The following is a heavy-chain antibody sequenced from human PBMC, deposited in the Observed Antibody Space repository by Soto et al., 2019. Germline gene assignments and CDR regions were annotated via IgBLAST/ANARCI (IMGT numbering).Heavy chain of an antibody. J-gene: IGHJ6*02. CDR2: IYPGDSDT. D-gene: IGHD1-26*01. V-gene: IGHV5-51*01. CDR1: GYSFTSYW. Sequence: PGESLKISCKGSGYSFTSYWIAWVRQMPGKGLECMGIIYPGDSDTKYSPSFQGQVTISSDKSLSTAYLQWSSLKAADSAMYYCARHGWVGVTTEDLTDYYGMDVWGQGTTVTVSS. CDR3: ARHGWVGVTTEDLTDYYGMDV.